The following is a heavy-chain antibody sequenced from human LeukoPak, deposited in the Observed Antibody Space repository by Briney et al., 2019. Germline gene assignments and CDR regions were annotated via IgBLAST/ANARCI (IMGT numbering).Heavy chain of an antibody. V-gene: IGHV4-39*01. J-gene: IGHJ4*02. CDR1: GGSFSGYY. CDR3: ARHDGGYDWGPFHS. CDR2: IYYSGST. Sequence: SETLSLTCAVYGGSFSGYYWGWIRQPLGKGLEWIGSIYYSGSTHYNSSLKSRVTISVETSKNQFSLNLRSVTAADTAVYYCARHDGGYDWGPFHSWGQGALVTVSS. D-gene: IGHD5-12*01.